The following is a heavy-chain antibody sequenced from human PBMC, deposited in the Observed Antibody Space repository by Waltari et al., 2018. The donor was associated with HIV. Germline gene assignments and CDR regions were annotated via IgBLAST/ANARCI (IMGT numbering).Heavy chain of an antibody. Sequence: QVQLVQSGPEVKKPGASVMVSCKASGYTFSSYGISWVRQAPGQGLEWMGWISTYNGNTNYAQNLQSRVTMTTDTSTSTAYMELRSLRSDDTAVYYCARGGSYGYGYYYGMDVWGQGTTVTVSS. V-gene: IGHV1-18*01. CDR3: ARGGSYGYGYYYGMDV. CDR2: ISTYNGNT. D-gene: IGHD3-16*01. J-gene: IGHJ6*02. CDR1: GYTFSSYG.